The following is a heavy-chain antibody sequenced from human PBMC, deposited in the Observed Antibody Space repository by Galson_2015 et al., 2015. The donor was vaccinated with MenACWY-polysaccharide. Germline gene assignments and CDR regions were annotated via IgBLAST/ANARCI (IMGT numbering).Heavy chain of an antibody. CDR1: GFTFSSYS. J-gene: IGHJ6*02. V-gene: IGHV3-48*01. Sequence: SLRLSCAASGFTFSSYSMNWVRQAPGKGLEWVSYISSSSSTIYYADSVKGRFTISRDNAKNSLYLQMNSLRAEDTAVYYCARRDIVVVPAAMRYYGMDVWGQGTTVTVSS. CDR3: ARRDIVVVPAAMRYYGMDV. CDR2: ISSSSSTI. D-gene: IGHD2-2*01.